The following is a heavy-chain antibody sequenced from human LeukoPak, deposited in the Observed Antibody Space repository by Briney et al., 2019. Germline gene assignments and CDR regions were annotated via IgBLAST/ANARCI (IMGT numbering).Heavy chain of an antibody. J-gene: IGHJ4*02. Sequence: GGSLRLSCAASGFTFSSYSMNWVRQAPGKGLEWLSYISSSSRTIYYADSVKGRFTISRDNANNSLYLQMNSLRAEDTSVYYCARDRYGDYDFDYWGQGTLVTVSS. D-gene: IGHD4-17*01. V-gene: IGHV3-48*01. CDR1: GFTFSSYS. CDR2: ISSSSRTI. CDR3: ARDRYGDYDFDY.